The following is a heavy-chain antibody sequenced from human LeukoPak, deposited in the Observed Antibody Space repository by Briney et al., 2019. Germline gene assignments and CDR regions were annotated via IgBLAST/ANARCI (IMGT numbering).Heavy chain of an antibody. CDR1: GFSFSSYA. D-gene: IGHD1-26*01. CDR3: AKRVGPTGQRDPLFDY. Sequence: GGSLRLSCAASGFSFSSYAMSWVRPAPGKGLEWVAHISGSGGNTYYADSVKGRFTISRDNSKNTLNLQMNSLRAEDTAVYYCAKRVGPTGQRDPLFDYWGQGTLVIVSS. V-gene: IGHV3-23*01. J-gene: IGHJ4*02. CDR2: ISGSGGNT.